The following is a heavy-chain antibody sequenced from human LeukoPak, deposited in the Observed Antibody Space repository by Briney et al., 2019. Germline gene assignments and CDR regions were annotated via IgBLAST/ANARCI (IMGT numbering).Heavy chain of an antibody. J-gene: IGHJ4*02. CDR2: ISSNGDNT. Sequence: GGSLRLSCAANGFTFSSYSMHWLRQAPGKGLAYVSAISSNGDNTYYAGSVKGRFTVSRDNSKNTLYLQMGSLRVEDMGVYYCAREVDRVFDYWGQGNLVTVSS. D-gene: IGHD2-2*01. CDR1: GFTFSSYS. V-gene: IGHV3-64*02. CDR3: AREVDRVFDY.